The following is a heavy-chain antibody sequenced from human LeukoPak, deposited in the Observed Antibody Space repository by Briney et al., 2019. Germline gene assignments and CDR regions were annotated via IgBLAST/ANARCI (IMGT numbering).Heavy chain of an antibody. Sequence: PGGSLRLSCAASGFTVSSNYMSWVRQAPGKGLEWVSVIYSGGSTYYADSVKGRFTISRRNSKNTQYLQMNSLRAEDTAVYYCARDSGYYDSSGYPYYYYGMDVWGQGTTVTVSS. D-gene: IGHD3-22*01. J-gene: IGHJ6*02. CDR1: GFTVSSNY. V-gene: IGHV3-53*04. CDR3: ARDSGYYDSSGYPYYYYGMDV. CDR2: IYSGGST.